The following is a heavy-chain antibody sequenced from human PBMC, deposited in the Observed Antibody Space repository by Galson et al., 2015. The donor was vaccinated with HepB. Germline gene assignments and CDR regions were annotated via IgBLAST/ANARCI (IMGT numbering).Heavy chain of an antibody. D-gene: IGHD6-13*01. Sequence: SVKVSCKASGGTFSSYAISWVRQAPGQGLEWMGRIIPILGIANYAQKFQGRVTITADKSTSTAYMELSSLRSEDTAVYYCASCIAAAGYNWFDPWGQGTLVTVSS. CDR1: GGTFSSYA. CDR3: ASCIAAAGYNWFDP. CDR2: IIPILGIA. V-gene: IGHV1-69*04. J-gene: IGHJ5*02.